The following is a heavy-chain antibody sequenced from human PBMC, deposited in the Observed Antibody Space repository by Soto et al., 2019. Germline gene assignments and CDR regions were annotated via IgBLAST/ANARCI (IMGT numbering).Heavy chain of an antibody. CDR3: ARKQAGYFSGIDY. CDR2: IYFTGNT. CDR1: GGSITSSSHF. J-gene: IGHJ4*02. V-gene: IGHV4-39*07. Sequence: SETLSLTCSASGGSITSSSHFWGWVRQPPGKGLEWIGTIYFTGNTYYTPSLKSRLTMSIDTSKNEFSLRLNSVTAADTAVYFCARKQAGYFSGIDYWGQGTLVTVSS. D-gene: IGHD2-15*01.